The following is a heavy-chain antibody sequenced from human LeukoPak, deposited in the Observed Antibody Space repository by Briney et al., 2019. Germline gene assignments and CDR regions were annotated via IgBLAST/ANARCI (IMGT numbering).Heavy chain of an antibody. Sequence: KPSETLSLTCSVSSGFISNYYWSWLRQPAGKGLECIGRISTSGNTNYSPSLKSRVTMSVDTSQNQFFLNLRSVTAADTAVYYCARDSRYYDFWSGYLDYSGQGALVTVSS. CDR2: ISTSGNT. V-gene: IGHV4-4*07. D-gene: IGHD3-3*01. CDR3: ARDSRYYDFWSGYLDY. J-gene: IGHJ4*02. CDR1: SGFISNYY.